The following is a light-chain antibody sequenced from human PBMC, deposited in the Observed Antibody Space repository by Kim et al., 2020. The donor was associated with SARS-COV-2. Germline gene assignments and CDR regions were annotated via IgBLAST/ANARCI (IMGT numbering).Light chain of an antibody. CDR2: RNN. Sequence: QSVLTQPPSASGTPGQRVTISCSVSSSNIGSNYVYWYQQLPGTAPKLLIYRNNQRPSGVPDRFSGSKSGTSASLAISGLRSEDEADYYCAAWDDSLRRVFGGGTQLTVL. J-gene: IGLJ3*02. V-gene: IGLV1-47*01. CDR1: SSNIGSNY. CDR3: AAWDDSLRRV.